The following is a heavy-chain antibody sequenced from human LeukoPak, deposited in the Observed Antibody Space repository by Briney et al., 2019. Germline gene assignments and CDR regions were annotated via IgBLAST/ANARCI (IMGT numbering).Heavy chain of an antibody. CDR2: INPSGGST. D-gene: IGHD5-24*01. J-gene: IGHJ3*02. Sequence: ASVKVSCKASGYTFTSYYMHWVRQAPGQGLEWMGIINPSGGSTNYAQRFQGRVSMTRDTSTSTVYMELSGLRSEDTALYYCARIRDGYNDAYDIWGQGTMVTVSS. CDR3: ARIRDGYNDAYDI. V-gene: IGHV1-46*01. CDR1: GYTFTSYY.